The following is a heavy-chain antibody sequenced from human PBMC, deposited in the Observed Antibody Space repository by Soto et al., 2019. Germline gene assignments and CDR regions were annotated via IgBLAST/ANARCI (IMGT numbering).Heavy chain of an antibody. CDR1: GYTFTGYY. J-gene: IGHJ6*02. CDR3: AREAIVGGGMYI. D-gene: IGHD2-15*01. CDR2: INPSSGDP. V-gene: IGHV1-2*04. Sequence: ASVKVSCKASGYTFTGYYIPWVREAHGQWLEWMGCINPSSGDPNYARNFQCWVTWTRDRAISTACNEFNKLRSDHTAVDYCAREAIVGGGMYIWGQETTVTVSS.